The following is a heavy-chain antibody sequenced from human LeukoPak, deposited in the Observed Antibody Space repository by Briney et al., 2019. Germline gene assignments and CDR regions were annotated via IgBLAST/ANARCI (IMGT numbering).Heavy chain of an antibody. Sequence: SESLSLTCTVSGGSISSGGYYWNWIRQPPGKGLEWIGYIYHSGSTYYNPSLKSRVTISLYRSKNQFSLKVSSVTAADTAVYYCARRANSGSTKGAFDIWGQGTMVTVPS. CDR3: ARRANSGSTKGAFDI. V-gene: IGHV4-30-2*01. J-gene: IGHJ3*02. D-gene: IGHD1-26*01. CDR1: GGSISSGGYY. CDR2: IYHSGST.